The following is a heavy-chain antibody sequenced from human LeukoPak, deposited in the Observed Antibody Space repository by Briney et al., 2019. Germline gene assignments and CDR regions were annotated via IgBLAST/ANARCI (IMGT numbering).Heavy chain of an antibody. Sequence: GGSLRLSCAASGFTFSIYAMNWVRQAPGKGLAWVSGINNSGGSTYYADSVKGRFTISRDNSKNTLYLQMGSLRTEDMAVYYCARARLVVTAMDYWGQGTLVTVSS. CDR3: ARARLVVTAMDY. V-gene: IGHV3-23*01. CDR2: INNSGGST. D-gene: IGHD2-21*02. CDR1: GFTFSIYA. J-gene: IGHJ4*02.